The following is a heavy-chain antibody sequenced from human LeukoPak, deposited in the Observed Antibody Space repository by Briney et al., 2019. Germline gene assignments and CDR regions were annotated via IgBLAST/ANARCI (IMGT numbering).Heavy chain of an antibody. V-gene: IGHV3-23*01. D-gene: IGHD3-10*01. CDR2: ISNSGDST. CDR1: GFTFSSYA. J-gene: IGHJ5*02. CDR3: AKDPGVHWFDP. Sequence: PGGSLRLSCAASGFTFSSYAMSWVRQAPGKGLEWVSAISNSGDSTYYADSVKGRFTISRDNSKNTLYLQMNSLRAEDTAVFYCAKDPGVHWFDPWGLGTLVTVSS.